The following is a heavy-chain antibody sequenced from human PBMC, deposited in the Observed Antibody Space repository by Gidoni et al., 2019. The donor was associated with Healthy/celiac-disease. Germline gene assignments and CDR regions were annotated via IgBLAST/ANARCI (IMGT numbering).Heavy chain of an antibody. D-gene: IGHD6-19*01. V-gene: IGHV3-21*01. CDR2: ISSSSSYI. Sequence: EVQLVESGGGLVKPGGSLRLSCAASGFTFSSYSMNWVRQAPGKGLEWVSSISSSSSYIYYADSVKGRFTISRDNAKNSLYLQMNSLRAEDTAVYYCAATVAGHYYYGMDVWGQGTTVTVSS. J-gene: IGHJ6*02. CDR1: GFTFSSYS. CDR3: AATVAGHYYYGMDV.